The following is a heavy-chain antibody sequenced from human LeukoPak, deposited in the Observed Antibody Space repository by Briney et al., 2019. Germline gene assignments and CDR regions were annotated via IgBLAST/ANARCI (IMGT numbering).Heavy chain of an antibody. CDR1: GGSFSGYS. CDR3: ARDREDRGSWYVFDY. Sequence: SETLSLTCTVYGGSFSGYSWSWIRQPPGKGLEWIGEINHSGSTNYNPSLKSRVTISVDTSKNQFSLKLSSVTAADTAVYYCARDREDRGSWYVFDYWGQGTLVTVSS. V-gene: IGHV4-34*01. J-gene: IGHJ4*02. D-gene: IGHD6-13*01. CDR2: INHSGST.